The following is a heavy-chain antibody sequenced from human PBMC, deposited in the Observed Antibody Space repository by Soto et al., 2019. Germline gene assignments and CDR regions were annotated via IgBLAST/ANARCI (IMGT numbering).Heavy chain of an antibody. Sequence: SETLSLTCAVYGGAVNGYYCNFIRHPAFKGLEWIGEINHTGGTHYNPSLKSRVTMSVDTSKNQFSLRLSSVTAADTAIYYCATRITVFGLLIPPFDPWGQGTQVTVSS. CDR1: GGAVNGYY. V-gene: IGHV4-34*01. D-gene: IGHD3-3*01. CDR3: ATRITVFGLLIPPFDP. CDR2: INHTGGT. J-gene: IGHJ5*02.